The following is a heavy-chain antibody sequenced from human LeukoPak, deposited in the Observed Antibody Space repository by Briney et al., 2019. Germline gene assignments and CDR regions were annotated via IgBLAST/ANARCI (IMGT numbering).Heavy chain of an antibody. CDR1: GFTFSSDA. J-gene: IGHJ5*02. V-gene: IGHV3-23*01. D-gene: IGHD3-3*01. CDR2: ISGSGGST. CDR3: AKGRGKFLEWLLCFDP. Sequence: PGGSLRLSCAASGFTFSSDAMSWVRQAPGKGLEWVSAISGSGGSTYYAGSVKGRFTISRDNSKNTLYLQMNSLRAEDTAVYYCAKGRGKFLEWLLCFDPWGQGTLVTVSS.